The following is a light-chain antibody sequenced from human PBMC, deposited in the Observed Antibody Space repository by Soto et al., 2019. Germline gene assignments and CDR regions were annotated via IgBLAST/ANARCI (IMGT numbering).Light chain of an antibody. V-gene: IGLV2-23*01. CDR3: CSYAGSNTFV. CDR1: SSDVGAYNL. Sequence: QSVLTQPASVSGSPGQSITISCNGISSDVGAYNLVSWYQHHPGKAPKLLIYEGTKRPSGISHRFSGSKSGNTASLTISGLQPEDEADYSCCSYAGSNTFVFGSGTKLTVL. J-gene: IGLJ1*01. CDR2: EGT.